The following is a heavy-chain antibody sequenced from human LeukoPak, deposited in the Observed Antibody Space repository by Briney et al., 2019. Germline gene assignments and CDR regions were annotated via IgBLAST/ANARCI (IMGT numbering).Heavy chain of an antibody. Sequence: PGGSLRLFCAASGYTFSSFSINWVRQAPGKGLEWVSSISVSSNYIYYSDSVRGRFSISRDDATDSLYLQMNSLRAENAAVYYGVRVRRNSDPSGFYYYYDYWGQGTLVTVSS. V-gene: IGHV3-21*01. CDR3: VRVRRNSDPSGFYYYYDY. J-gene: IGHJ4*02. CDR1: GYTFSSFS. D-gene: IGHD3-22*01. CDR2: ISVSSNYI.